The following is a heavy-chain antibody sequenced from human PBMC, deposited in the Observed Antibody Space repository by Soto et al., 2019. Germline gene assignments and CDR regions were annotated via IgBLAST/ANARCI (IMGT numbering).Heavy chain of an antibody. V-gene: IGHV4-34*01. Sequence: QVQLQQWGAGLLKPSETLSLTCAVNGGSFKNFYWSWIRQPPGKGLEWIGEINHSGSPNYKPSLKSRVTISGDTSKNQVSLRLSSVTAADTAVYYCARGSDYVGSRNWFDPWGQGTLVTVSS. CDR2: INHSGSP. D-gene: IGHD4-17*01. CDR1: GGSFKNFY. CDR3: ARGSDYVGSRNWFDP. J-gene: IGHJ5*02.